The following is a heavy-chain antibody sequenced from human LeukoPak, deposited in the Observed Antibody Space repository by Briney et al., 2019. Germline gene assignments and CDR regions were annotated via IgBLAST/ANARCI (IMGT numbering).Heavy chain of an antibody. CDR2: IYYSGST. CDR1: GGSISSYY. CDR3: ARDPSGSSGWAFDY. V-gene: IGHV4-59*12. D-gene: IGHD6-19*01. Sequence: SETLSLTCTVSGGSISSYYWSWIRQPPGKGLEWIGYIYYSGSTNYNPSLKSRVTISVDTSKNQFSLKLSSVTAADTAVYYCARDPSGSSGWAFDYWGQGTLVTVSS. J-gene: IGHJ4*02.